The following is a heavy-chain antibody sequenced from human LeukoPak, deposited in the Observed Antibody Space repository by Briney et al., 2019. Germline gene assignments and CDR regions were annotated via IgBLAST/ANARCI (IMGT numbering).Heavy chain of an antibody. J-gene: IGHJ4*02. V-gene: IGHV3-30-3*01. CDR3: ARELGYSSSWYTYY. Sequence: PGRSLRLSCAASGFTFSSYVMHWVRQAPGKGLEWVAVISYDGSNKYYADSVKGRFTISRDNSKNTLYLQMNSLRAEDTAVYYCARELGYSSSWYTYYWGQGTLVTVSS. CDR1: GFTFSSYV. D-gene: IGHD6-13*01. CDR2: ISYDGSNK.